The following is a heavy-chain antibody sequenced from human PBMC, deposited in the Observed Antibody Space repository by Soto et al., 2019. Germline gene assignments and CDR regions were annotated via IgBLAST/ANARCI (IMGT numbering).Heavy chain of an antibody. J-gene: IGHJ4*02. Sequence: GESLKISCKGSGYSFTSYWIGWVRQMPGKGLEWMGIIYPGDSDTRYSPSFQGQVTISADKSISTAYLQWSSLKASDTAMYYCARLEYSSSPGSHHFDYWGQGTLVTVSS. V-gene: IGHV5-51*01. CDR1: GYSFTSYW. D-gene: IGHD6-6*01. CDR2: IYPGDSDT. CDR3: ARLEYSSSPGSHHFDY.